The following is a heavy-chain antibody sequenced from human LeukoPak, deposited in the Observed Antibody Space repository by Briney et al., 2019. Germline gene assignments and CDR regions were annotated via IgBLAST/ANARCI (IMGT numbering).Heavy chain of an antibody. D-gene: IGHD2-15*01. Sequence: GGSLRLSCAASGFTFSSYAMHWVRQAPGKGLEWVAVISYDGSNKYYADSVKGRFTISRDISKNTLYLQMNSLRAEDTAVYYCARERSYCSGGSCYENDYWGQGTLVTVSS. CDR2: ISYDGSNK. V-gene: IGHV3-30-3*01. CDR1: GFTFSSYA. CDR3: ARERSYCSGGSCYENDY. J-gene: IGHJ4*02.